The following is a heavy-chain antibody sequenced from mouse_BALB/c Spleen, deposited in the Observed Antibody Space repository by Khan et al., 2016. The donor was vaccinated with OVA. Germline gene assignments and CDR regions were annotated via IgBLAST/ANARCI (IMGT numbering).Heavy chain of an antibody. D-gene: IGHD2-2*01. CDR3: TRSGYGSFAY. CDR1: GYTFTSYY. CDR2: INPNNGGS. V-gene: IGHV1S81*02. J-gene: IGHJ3*01. Sequence: QVQLKESGAELVKPGASVKLSCKASGYTFTSYYMYWVKQRPGQGLEWIGEINPNNGGSNCNEKFKSKATLTVDKSSSTAYMQLSSLTSEDSAVYYCTRSGYGSFAYWGHGTLVTVSA.